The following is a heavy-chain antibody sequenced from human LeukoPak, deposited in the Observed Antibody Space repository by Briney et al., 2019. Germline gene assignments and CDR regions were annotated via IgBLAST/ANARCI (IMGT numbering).Heavy chain of an antibody. CDR1: GGSISSGPYY. CDR2: INHSGST. D-gene: IGHD4-23*01. V-gene: IGHV4-39*07. Sequence: SETLSLTCTVSGGSISSGPYYWSWIRQPPGKGLEWIGEINHSGSTNYNPSLKSRVTISVDTSKNQFSLKLSTVTAADTAVYYCARVVYGGNSNYWGQGTLVTVSS. CDR3: ARVVYGGNSNY. J-gene: IGHJ4*02.